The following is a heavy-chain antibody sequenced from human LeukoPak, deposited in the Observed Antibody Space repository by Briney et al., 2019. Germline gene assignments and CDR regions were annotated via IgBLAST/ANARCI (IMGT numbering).Heavy chain of an antibody. Sequence: ASVKVSCKASGYTFSTYGISWVRQAPGQGLEWMGWISTSNGDTKYAQKLQGRVAMTTDTSTSTAYMELRNLRSDDTAVYYCAREGLGELTLDYWGQGTLVTVSS. CDR2: ISTSNGDT. V-gene: IGHV1-18*01. CDR3: AREGLGELTLDY. J-gene: IGHJ4*02. CDR1: GYTFSTYG. D-gene: IGHD3-16*01.